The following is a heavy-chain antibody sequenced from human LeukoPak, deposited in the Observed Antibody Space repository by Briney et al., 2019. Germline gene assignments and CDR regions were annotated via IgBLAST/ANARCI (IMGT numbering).Heavy chain of an antibody. J-gene: IGHJ4*02. D-gene: IGHD2-8*01. CDR3: AKDTSIGKYCTNGVCSPFDY. Sequence: GGSLTLSCAGSGFTFSSYAMSWVRQAPGQGLEWVSVISDSGDYTSYADSVRGRFTISRDNSRNTLYLQMISLRPEDTAVYYCAKDTSIGKYCTNGVCSPFDYWGQGTLVAGSS. V-gene: IGHV3-23*01. CDR1: GFTFSSYA. CDR2: ISDSGDYT.